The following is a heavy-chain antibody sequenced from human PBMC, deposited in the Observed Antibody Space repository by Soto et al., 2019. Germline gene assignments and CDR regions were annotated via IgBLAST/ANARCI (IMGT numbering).Heavy chain of an antibody. CDR1: GFTFSSFT. D-gene: IGHD2-21*02. Sequence: EVQLVESGGGLVKPGGSLRLSCAASGFTFSSFTMNWFRQAPGKGLEWVSSILGSGTHTFYTDSVKGRFTISRDNAKNSLYLQMSDMRAEDTAVYYCARDPTAGDYWGQGTLVTVSS. CDR3: ARDPTAGDY. CDR2: ILGSGTHT. J-gene: IGHJ4*02. V-gene: IGHV3-21*01.